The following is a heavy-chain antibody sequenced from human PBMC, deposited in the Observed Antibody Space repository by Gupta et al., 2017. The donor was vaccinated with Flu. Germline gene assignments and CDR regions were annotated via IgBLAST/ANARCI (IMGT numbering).Heavy chain of an antibody. V-gene: IGHV4-30-2*01. D-gene: IGHD3-3*01. CDR3: ARGPITDYYYYMDV. J-gene: IGHJ6*03. CDR1: GGSISSGGSS. Sequence: QLQLQESGSGLVKPSPALSLPCAVSGGSISSGGSSWRWIRQPPVKGREGIEYSYHSGSTYYHPSLKSRVTISVDRSKNQCSLKLSSVTAADTAVYYCARGPITDYYYYMDVWGKGTTVTVSS. CDR2: SYHSGST.